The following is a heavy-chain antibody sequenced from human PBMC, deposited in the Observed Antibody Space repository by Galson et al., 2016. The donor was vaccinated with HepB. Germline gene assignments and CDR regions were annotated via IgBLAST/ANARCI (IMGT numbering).Heavy chain of an antibody. J-gene: IGHJ4*02. CDR1: GGTFSSYP. CDR2: IIPIFGTA. D-gene: IGHD1-26*01. CDR3: ASRGSYAAYYFDY. V-gene: IGHV1-69*06. Sequence: SVKVSCKASGGTFSSYPFSWVRQAPGQGLEWMGGIIPIFGTAKYAQKFQGRVTITADKSTGTAYMELSSVRSEDTAVYYCASRGSYAAYYFDYWGQGTLVTVSS.